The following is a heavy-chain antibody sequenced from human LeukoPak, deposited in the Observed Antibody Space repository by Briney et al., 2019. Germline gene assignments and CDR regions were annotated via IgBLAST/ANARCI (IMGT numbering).Heavy chain of an antibody. V-gene: IGHV1-8*01. D-gene: IGHD3-10*01. Sequence: GASVKVSCKASGYIFSSNDINWVRQAAGQGLEWMGWMNPNCGDTGYTQKFQGRVAMTRSTSITTAYMELSSLRSEDTAVYYCARGPFGSGSFLDYWGQGTLVTVSS. CDR1: GYIFSSND. CDR3: ARGPFGSGSFLDY. J-gene: IGHJ4*02. CDR2: MNPNCGDT.